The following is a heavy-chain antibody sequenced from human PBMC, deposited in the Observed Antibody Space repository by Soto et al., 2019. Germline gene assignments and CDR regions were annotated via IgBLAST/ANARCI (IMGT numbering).Heavy chain of an antibody. J-gene: IGHJ4*02. V-gene: IGHV3-23*05. CDR1: GLPHSSFA. CDR3: AKDAVYNDGLWLMDH. D-gene: IGHD2-21*01. CDR2: IYGSGRGI. Sequence: GGSLRLSCTASGLPHSSFAMMWVRQAPGKGLECVSGIYGSGRGIEYADSVKGRFTISRDNSKNTVYLQMTDLRADDTAVYYCAKDAVYNDGLWLMDHWGQGTQFTVP.